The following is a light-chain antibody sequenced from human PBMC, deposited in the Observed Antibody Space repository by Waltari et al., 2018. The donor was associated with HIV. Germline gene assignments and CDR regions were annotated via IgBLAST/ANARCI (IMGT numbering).Light chain of an antibody. V-gene: IGLV1-40*01. CDR2: GDT. CDR1: NSNIGADID. J-gene: IGLJ3*02. Sequence: SVLTQPPSVSGAPGQWVSISCTGHNSNIGADIDVHGYRLSTGTAPKLVIFGDTGRPSGVPDRFSGSRAGNSVTLDITGLRAEDEGDYFCQSYDSSLSGLWVFGAGTRLTVL. CDR3: QSYDSSLSGLWV.